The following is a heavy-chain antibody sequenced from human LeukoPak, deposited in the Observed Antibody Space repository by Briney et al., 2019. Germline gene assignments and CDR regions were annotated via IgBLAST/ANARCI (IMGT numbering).Heavy chain of an antibody. D-gene: IGHD6-19*01. V-gene: IGHV3-30*02. CDR3: AKATGGTISGWYYYFDY. Sequence: PGGSLRLSCAASGFTFSSYGMHWVRQAPGKGLEWVAFIRYDGNNKYYADSVKGRFTISRDNAKNSLYLQMNSLRAEDTAFYYCAKATGGTISGWYYYFDYWGQGTLVTVSS. CDR1: GFTFSSYG. J-gene: IGHJ4*02. CDR2: IRYDGNNK.